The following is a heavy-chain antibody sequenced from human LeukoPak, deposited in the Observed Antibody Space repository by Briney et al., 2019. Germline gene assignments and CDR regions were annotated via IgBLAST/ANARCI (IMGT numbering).Heavy chain of an antibody. J-gene: IGHJ1*01. CDR2: IYSGGST. V-gene: IGHV3-53*01. CDR3: AKEEVAAAGYHFQH. D-gene: IGHD6-13*01. Sequence: GGSLRLSCAASGFTVSSNYMSWVRQAPGKGLEWVSVIYSGGSTYYADSVKGRFTISRDNSKNTLYLQMNSLRAEDTAVYYCAKEEVAAAGYHFQHWGQGTLVTVSS. CDR1: GFTVSSNY.